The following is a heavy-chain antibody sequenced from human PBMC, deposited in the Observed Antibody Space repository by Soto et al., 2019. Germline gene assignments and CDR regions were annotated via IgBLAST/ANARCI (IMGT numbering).Heavy chain of an antibody. V-gene: IGHV3-23*01. CDR1: GFTFSSFF. Sequence: PGGSLRLSFAASGFTFSSFFMSWVRQAPGKGLDWVSGIGANGGGTYYADSVKGRFIISRDNSKNTLYLQMNSLRAEDTAVYYCARDPSGDYLGAFDFWGQKTMVTVSS. D-gene: IGHD4-17*01. J-gene: IGHJ3*01. CDR3: ARDPSGDYLGAFDF. CDR2: IGANGGGT.